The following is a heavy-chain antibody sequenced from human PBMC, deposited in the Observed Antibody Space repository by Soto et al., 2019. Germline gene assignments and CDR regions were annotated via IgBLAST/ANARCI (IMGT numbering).Heavy chain of an antibody. J-gene: IGHJ6*02. CDR1: GGTFSSYA. CDR3: ARHIEYSSPYYYYYYGMDV. CDR2: IIPIFGTA. D-gene: IGHD6-6*01. Sequence: AASVKVSCKASGGTFSSYAISWVRQAPGQGLEWMGGIIPIFGTANYAQKFQGRVTITADKSTSTAYMELSSLRSEDTAVYYCARHIEYSSPYYYYYYGMDVWGQGTTVTVSS. V-gene: IGHV1-69*06.